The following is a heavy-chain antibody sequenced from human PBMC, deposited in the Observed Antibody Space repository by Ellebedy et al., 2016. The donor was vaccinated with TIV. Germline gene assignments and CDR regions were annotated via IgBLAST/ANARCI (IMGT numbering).Heavy chain of an antibody. CDR1: GYTFTSYG. CDR3: ARAMGGGYSVYDLNY. Sequence: ASVKVSCXASGYTFTSYGISWVRLAPGQGLEWMGWISAYSGNTNYAQKLQDRVTMTTDTSTSTAYMELRSLRSDDTAVYYCARAMGGGYSVYDLNYWGQGTLVTVSS. V-gene: IGHV1-18*01. CDR2: ISAYSGNT. J-gene: IGHJ4*02. D-gene: IGHD5/OR15-5a*01.